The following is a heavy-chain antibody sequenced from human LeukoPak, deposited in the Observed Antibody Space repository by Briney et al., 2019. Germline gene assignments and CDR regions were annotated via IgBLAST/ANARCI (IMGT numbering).Heavy chain of an antibody. D-gene: IGHD3-16*01. J-gene: IGHJ3*02. CDR2: ISKSSTYI. CDR3: ARDLFDFYTWGSYGSFDI. V-gene: IGHV3-21*01. CDR1: GFNFSTHT. Sequence: PGGSLRLSCAASGFNFSTHTMNWVRQAPGKGLEWVSSISKSSTYIYYTDSAKGRFTISRDNAKNSLYLQMNSLRAEDTAVYYCARDLFDFYTWGSYGSFDIWGQGTMVTVSS.